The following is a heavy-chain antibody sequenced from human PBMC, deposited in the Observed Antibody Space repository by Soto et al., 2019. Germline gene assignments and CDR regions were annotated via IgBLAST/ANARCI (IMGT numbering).Heavy chain of an antibody. Sequence: SETLSLTCAVSGGSISSGGYSWSWIRQPPGKGLEWIGYIYYTGSTNYNPSLKSRVTISVDTSTNQFSLKLSSVTAADTAVYYFARQTRNYYDSSGYEPWGQGALVTVSS. CDR1: GGSISSGGYS. J-gene: IGHJ5*02. CDR2: IYYTGST. CDR3: ARQTRNYYDSSGYEP. V-gene: IGHV4-61*08. D-gene: IGHD3-22*01.